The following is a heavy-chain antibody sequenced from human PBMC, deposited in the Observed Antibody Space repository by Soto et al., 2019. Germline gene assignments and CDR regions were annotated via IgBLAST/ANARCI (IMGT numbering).Heavy chain of an antibody. CDR3: ARDGGSGMDV. CDR1: SYTFTSYV. CDR2: SNAANGHT. J-gene: IGHJ6*02. V-gene: IGHV1-3*02. Sequence: SAEVSFKASSYTFTSYVLSWVRQAPGQGLECMGWSNAANGHTQYSQDLQGRVTITRDTSASTAYMELSSLRSEDMAVYYCARDGGSGMDVSGQGPTVIVSS. D-gene: IGHD3-16*01.